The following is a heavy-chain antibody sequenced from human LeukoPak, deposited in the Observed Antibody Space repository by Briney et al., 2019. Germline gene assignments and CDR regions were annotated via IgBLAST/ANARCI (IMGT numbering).Heavy chain of an antibody. CDR3: SAAVGTDFYDYGMDV. CDR1: GFTFSGSA. CDR2: IRSKANTYAT. Sequence: PGGSLRLSCAASGFTFSGSAMHWVRQASGKGLEWVGRIRSKANTYATAYAASVKCMFTISRDDSKNTAYLQLNSLKTEDTAVYYCSAAVGTDFYDYGMDVWGQGTTVTVSS. V-gene: IGHV3-73*01. D-gene: IGHD6-13*01. J-gene: IGHJ6*02.